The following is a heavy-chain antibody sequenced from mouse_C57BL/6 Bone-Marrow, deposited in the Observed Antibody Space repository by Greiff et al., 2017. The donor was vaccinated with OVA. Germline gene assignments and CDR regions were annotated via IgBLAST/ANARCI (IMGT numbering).Heavy chain of an antibody. Sequence: VQLQQSGAELVKPGASVKLSCKASGYTFTSYWMQWVKQRPGQGLEWIGEIDPSDSYTNYNQKFKGKATLTVDTSSSTAYMQLSSLTSEDSAVYYCERGDYYGSSYGGWYFDVWGTGTTVTVSS. J-gene: IGHJ1*03. D-gene: IGHD1-1*01. V-gene: IGHV1-50*01. CDR1: GYTFTSYW. CDR2: IDPSDSYT. CDR3: ERGDYYGSSYGGWYFDV.